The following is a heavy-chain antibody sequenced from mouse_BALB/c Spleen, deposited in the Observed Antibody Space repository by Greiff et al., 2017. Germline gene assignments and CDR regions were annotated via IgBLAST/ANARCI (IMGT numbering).Heavy chain of an antibody. CDR2: INSNGGST. Sequence: EVKVVESGGGLVQPGGSLKLSCAASGFTFSSYGMSWVRQTPDKRLELVATINSNGGSTYYPDSVKGRFTISRDNAKNTLYLQMSSLKSEDTAMYYCARGYGNYGSYFDYWGQGTTLTVSS. CDR3: ARGYGNYGSYFDY. V-gene: IGHV5-6-3*01. J-gene: IGHJ2*01. D-gene: IGHD2-1*01. CDR1: GFTFSSYG.